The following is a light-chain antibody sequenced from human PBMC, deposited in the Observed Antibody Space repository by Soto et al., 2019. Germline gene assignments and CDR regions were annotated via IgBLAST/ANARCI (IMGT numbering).Light chain of an antibody. CDR2: GAS. CDR1: QSVSNN. CDR3: QQYGSSPQT. J-gene: IGKJ1*01. Sequence: EIVMTQSPATLSVSPGERATLSCRASQSVSNNLAWYQQKPGQAPRLLIYGASTRATGIPARFSGSGSGTEFTLIISNLQSEDFAVYYCQQYGSSPQTFGQGTKVDIK. V-gene: IGKV3-15*01.